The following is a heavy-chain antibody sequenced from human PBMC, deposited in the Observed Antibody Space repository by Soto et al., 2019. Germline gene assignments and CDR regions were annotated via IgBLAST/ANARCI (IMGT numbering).Heavy chain of an antibody. J-gene: IGHJ6*02. D-gene: IGHD1-1*01. CDR1: GYTFSNYA. CDR2: ISYDGSNK. CDR3: AREVIWNALSGYYGMDV. Sequence: TGGSLRLSCAASGYTFSNYAMPRVRQAPGKGLEWVAVISYDGSNKYYADSVKGRFTISRDNSKNTLYLQMNSLRAEDTAVYYCAREVIWNALSGYYGMDVWGQGTTVTVSS. V-gene: IGHV3-30-3*01.